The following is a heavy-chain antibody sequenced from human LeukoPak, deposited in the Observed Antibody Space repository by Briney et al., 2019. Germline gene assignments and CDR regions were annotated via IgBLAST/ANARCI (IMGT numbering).Heavy chain of an antibody. D-gene: IGHD2-2*01. V-gene: IGHV4-34*01. CDR2: INHSGST. Sequence: ASETLSLTCAVYGGSFSGYYWSWIRQPPGKGLEWIGEINHSGSTNYNPSLKSRVTISVDTSKNQFSLKLSSVTAADTAVYYCAREVPAAIMWGYYYYYMDVWGKGTTVTISS. CDR1: GGSFSGYY. CDR3: AREVPAAIMWGYYYYYMDV. J-gene: IGHJ6*03.